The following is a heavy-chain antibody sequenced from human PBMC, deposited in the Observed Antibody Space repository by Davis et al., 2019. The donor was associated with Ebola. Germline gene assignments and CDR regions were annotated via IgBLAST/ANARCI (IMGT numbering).Heavy chain of an antibody. CDR3: PRSHDCSSTSCEKWVDP. CDR1: GGSFSRYY. D-gene: IGHD2-2*01. Sequence: MPSETLSLTCAVYGGSFSRYYWSWIRQPPGKGLEWIGEINHSGSTNYNPSLKSRFTISVDTSKNQFSLKLTSVTAADTAVYYFPRSHDCSSTSCEKWVDPRGQGTLVNVSS. J-gene: IGHJ5*02. CDR2: INHSGST. V-gene: IGHV4-34*01.